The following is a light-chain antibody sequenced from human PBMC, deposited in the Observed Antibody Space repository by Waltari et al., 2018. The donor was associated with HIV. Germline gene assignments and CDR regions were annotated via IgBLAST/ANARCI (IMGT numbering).Light chain of an antibody. Sequence: QSALTQPRSVSGSPGQSVTISCTGTSSDVGGYNSVSWYQQHPGKAPTLLIYEVSKWPSGVPDRFSGSKSGNTASLTISGLRADDEADYYCCSYGGTYNVFGTGTKVTIL. CDR2: EVS. V-gene: IGLV2-11*01. CDR1: SSDVGGYNS. CDR3: CSYGGTYNV. J-gene: IGLJ1*01.